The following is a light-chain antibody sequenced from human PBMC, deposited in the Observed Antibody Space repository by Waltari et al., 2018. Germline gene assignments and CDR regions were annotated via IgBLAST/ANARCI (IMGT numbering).Light chain of an antibody. V-gene: IGKV1-6*01. J-gene: IGKJ3*01. CDR2: TAS. CDR3: QECASDPLT. CDR1: RDVRND. Sequence: IQVTQSPSTLSASVGDRVTITCRTTRDVRNDLGWYQQKPGKAPKVLIHTASRLQRGVSSRFRGSGFGSEFTLSISGLQPDDFATYFCQECASDPLTFGPGTKVDL.